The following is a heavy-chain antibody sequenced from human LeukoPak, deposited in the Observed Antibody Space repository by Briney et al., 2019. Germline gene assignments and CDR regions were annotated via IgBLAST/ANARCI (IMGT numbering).Heavy chain of an antibody. J-gene: IGHJ5*02. V-gene: IGHV3-23*01. D-gene: IGHD6-6*01. CDR1: GFTVSSNYA. CDR2: ISGSGGST. Sequence: GGSLRLSCAASGFTVSSNYAMSWVRQAPGKGLEWVSSISGSGGSTYYADSVKGRFTISRDNSKNTVYLQMNSLRDEDTAVYYCAGVPWFDPWGQGTLVTVSS. CDR3: AGVPWFDP.